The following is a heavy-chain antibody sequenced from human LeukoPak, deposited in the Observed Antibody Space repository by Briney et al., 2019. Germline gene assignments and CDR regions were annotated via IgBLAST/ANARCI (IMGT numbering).Heavy chain of an antibody. J-gene: IGHJ5*02. CDR2: ISSSSSYI. CDR1: GFTFSSYA. D-gene: IGHD1-26*01. CDR3: ARKDSGSYHNWFDP. Sequence: GGSLRLSCAASGFTFSSYAMSWVRQAPGKGLEWVSSISSSSSYIYYADSVKGRFTISRDNAKNSLYLQMNSLRAEDTAVYYCARKDSGSYHNWFDPWGQGTLVTVSS. V-gene: IGHV3-21*01.